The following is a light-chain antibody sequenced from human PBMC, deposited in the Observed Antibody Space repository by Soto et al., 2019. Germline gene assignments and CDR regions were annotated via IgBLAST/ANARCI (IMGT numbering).Light chain of an antibody. CDR2: DVS. V-gene: IGLV2-14*01. J-gene: IGLJ1*01. CDR1: SSDVGGYNY. Sequence: QSVLTHPASVSGSPRQSITISCTGTSSDVGGYNYVSWYQQHPGKAPKLMIYDVSNRPSGVSNRFSGSKSGNTASLTISGLQAEDEADYYCSSYTSSSTLYVFGTGTKVTVL. CDR3: SSYTSSSTLYV.